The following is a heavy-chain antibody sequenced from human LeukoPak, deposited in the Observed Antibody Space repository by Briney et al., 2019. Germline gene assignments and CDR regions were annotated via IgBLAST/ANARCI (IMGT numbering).Heavy chain of an antibody. J-gene: IGHJ4*02. Sequence: GGSLRLSCAASGFTFSNYAVSWVHQAPGEGLEWASAISGSGASIYYADSVRGRFTISRDNSKNRLYLQMNSLRAEDTALYYCAKDRGYGSGSYYAYYFDSWGQGTLVTVSS. CDR3: AKDRGYGSGSYYAYYFDS. V-gene: IGHV3-23*01. D-gene: IGHD3-10*01. CDR1: GFTFSNYA. CDR2: ISGSGASI.